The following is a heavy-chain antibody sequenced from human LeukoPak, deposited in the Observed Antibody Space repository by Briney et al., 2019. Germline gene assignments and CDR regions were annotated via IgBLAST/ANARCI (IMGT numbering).Heavy chain of an antibody. Sequence: SETLSPTCALYGGSFSGYYWSWIRQPPGKGREWVGEINHSGSTNYNPSLKSRVAISVDTSKNQFSLKLSSVTAAGTAVYYCAGPVGGNMIRGAFDIWGQGTMVTVSS. CDR3: AGPVGGNMIRGAFDI. CDR1: GGSFSGYY. V-gene: IGHV4-34*01. D-gene: IGHD2-15*01. J-gene: IGHJ3*02. CDR2: INHSGST.